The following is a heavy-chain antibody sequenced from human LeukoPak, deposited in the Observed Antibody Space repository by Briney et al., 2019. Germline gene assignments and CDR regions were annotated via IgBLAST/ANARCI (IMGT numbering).Heavy chain of an antibody. V-gene: IGHV1-18*01. CDR2: ISAYNGNT. Sequence: TGGSLRLSCAASGFTFTSYGISWVRQAPGQGLEWMGWISAYNGNTNYAQKLQGRVTMTTDTSTSTAYMELRSLRSDDTAVYYCASDDYYDSSGYYFDYWGQGTQVTVSS. D-gene: IGHD3-22*01. J-gene: IGHJ4*02. CDR3: ASDDYYDSSGYYFDY. CDR1: GFTFTSYG.